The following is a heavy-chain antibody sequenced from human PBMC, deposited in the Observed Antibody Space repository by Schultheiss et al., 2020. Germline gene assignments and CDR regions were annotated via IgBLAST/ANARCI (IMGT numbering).Heavy chain of an antibody. CDR1: GGSISSYY. V-gene: IGHV4-59*06. CDR2: IYYSGST. D-gene: IGHD3-9*01. Sequence: SETLSLTCTVSGGSISSYYWSWIRQPPGKGLEWIGYIYYSGSTYYNPSLKSRVTISVDTSKNQFSLKLSSVTAADTAVYYCASQSSYDILTGYSPWGQGTLVTVSS. CDR3: ASQSSYDILTGYSP. J-gene: IGHJ5*02.